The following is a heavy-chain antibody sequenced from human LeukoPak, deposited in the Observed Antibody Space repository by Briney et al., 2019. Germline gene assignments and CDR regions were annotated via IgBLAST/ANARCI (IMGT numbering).Heavy chain of an antibody. CDR3: ARAYSSSWYLFVFDY. CDR1: GFTFSSYW. D-gene: IGHD6-13*01. CDR2: IKQDGSEK. V-gene: IGHV3-7*01. J-gene: IGHJ4*02. Sequence: PGGSLRLSCAASGFTFSSYWVSWVRQAPGKGLEWVANIKQDGSEKYYVDSVKGRFTISRDNAKNSLYLQMNSVRAEDTAVYYCARAYSSSWYLFVFDYWGQGTLVTVSS.